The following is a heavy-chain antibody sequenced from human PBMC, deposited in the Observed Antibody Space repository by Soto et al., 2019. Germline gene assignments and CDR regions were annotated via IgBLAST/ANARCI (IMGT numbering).Heavy chain of an antibody. D-gene: IGHD6-19*01. CDR3: ARLDKFNGGWS. V-gene: IGHV3-30*14. Sequence: QVHLVESGGGVVQPGRSLRLSCAASGFAFSSYAMHWVRRAPGKGLEWVAAVSHDGKSGFYADSVSGRFTVSRDNSNNLVYLQMDSLRPEDTALFYCARLDKFNGGWSWGQGTAVSVSS. CDR2: VSHDGKSG. J-gene: IGHJ4*02. CDR1: GFAFSSYA.